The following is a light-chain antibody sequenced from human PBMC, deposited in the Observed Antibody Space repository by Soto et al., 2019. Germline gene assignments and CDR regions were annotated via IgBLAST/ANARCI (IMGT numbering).Light chain of an antibody. J-gene: IGLJ1*01. V-gene: IGLV2-14*01. Sequence: HSALTQPASVSGSPGQSIAISCSGSSSDLGIYNYVSWYQQHPGIVPKLIIFEVTNRPSGVYNRFSGYKSGNTAYLTISRPQAEDEADYYCSSYTTTSIRVFGTGTKVTV. CDR3: SSYTTTSIRV. CDR1: SSDLGIYNY. CDR2: EVT.